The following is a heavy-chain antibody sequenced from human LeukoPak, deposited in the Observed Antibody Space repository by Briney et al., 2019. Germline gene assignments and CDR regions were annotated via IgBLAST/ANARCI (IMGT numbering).Heavy chain of an antibody. CDR2: IYYSGST. J-gene: IGHJ4*02. CDR3: ARDSYDSSGYYFDY. Sequence: SQTLSLTCTVSGGSISSGGYYWSWIRQHPGKGLEWIGYIYYSGSTYYNPSLKSRVTISVDTSKNQFSLKLSSVTAADTAVYYCARDSYDSSGYYFDYWGQGTLVTVSS. CDR1: GGSISSGGYY. D-gene: IGHD3-22*01. V-gene: IGHV4-31*03.